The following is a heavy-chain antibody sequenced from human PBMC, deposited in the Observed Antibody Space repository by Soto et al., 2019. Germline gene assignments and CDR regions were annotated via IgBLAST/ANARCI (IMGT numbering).Heavy chain of an antibody. D-gene: IGHD5-18*01. CDR1: SASLGDHY. Sequence: SETLSLTCAVFSASLGDHYWAWIRQSPDKGLEWIGEVHPSGSTDYNPSLKSRLTLSLETSKNQFSLKVASVTAADTAVYFCARGKPSGYRFGHRNFFYYGLDVWGPGTKVTVSS. V-gene: IGHV4-34*01. CDR2: VHPSGST. CDR3: ARGKPSGYRFGHRNFFYYGLDV. J-gene: IGHJ6*02.